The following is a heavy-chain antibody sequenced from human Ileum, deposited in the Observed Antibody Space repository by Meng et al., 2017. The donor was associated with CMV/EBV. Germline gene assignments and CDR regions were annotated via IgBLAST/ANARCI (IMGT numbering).Heavy chain of an antibody. V-gene: IGHV4-61*01. CDR1: GGSVRSSTFY. D-gene: IGHD3/OR15-3a*01. Sequence: ISGGSVRSSTFYWIWIRQPPGKRLEWIGSINYSGSTNYNASLKSRITISVDTSKNQFSLKLSSVTAADTAMYYCGRHDDFWTGYNDYWGQGTLVTVSS. J-gene: IGHJ4*02. CDR3: GRHDDFWTGYNDY. CDR2: INYSGST.